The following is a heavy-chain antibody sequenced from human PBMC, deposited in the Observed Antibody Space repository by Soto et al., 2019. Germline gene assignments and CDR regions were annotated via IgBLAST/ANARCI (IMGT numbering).Heavy chain of an antibody. Sequence: ASVKVSCKASGYTFTGYYMHWVRQAPGQGLEWMGWINPNSGGTNYAQKFQGWVTMTRDTSISTAYMELSRLRSDDTAVYYCARELLYYYYYGMDVWGQGTTVTVSS. CDR3: ARELLYYYYYGMDV. V-gene: IGHV1-2*04. CDR2: INPNSGGT. J-gene: IGHJ6*02. CDR1: GYTFTGYY. D-gene: IGHD2-21*02.